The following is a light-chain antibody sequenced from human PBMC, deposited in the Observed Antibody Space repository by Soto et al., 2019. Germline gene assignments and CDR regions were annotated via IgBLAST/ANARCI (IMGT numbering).Light chain of an antibody. CDR1: SGHSSYA. CDR3: QTWGTGFQF. CDR2: LNNDGSH. V-gene: IGLV4-69*01. J-gene: IGLJ2*01. Sequence: QLVLTQSPSASASLGASVKLTCTLSSGHSSYAIAWHQKQPGKGPRYLMDLNNDGSHTKGDGIPDRFSGSSSGADRYLTISSLQSEDEADYYCQTWGTGFQFFGGGTKLTVL.